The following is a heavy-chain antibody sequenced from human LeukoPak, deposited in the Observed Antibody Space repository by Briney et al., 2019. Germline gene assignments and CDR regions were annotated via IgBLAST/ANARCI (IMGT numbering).Heavy chain of an antibody. CDR1: GFTFSDYY. CDR2: ISSSGDSI. D-gene: IGHD2-15*01. V-gene: IGHV3-11*04. CDR3: ARDFAATTPYYYYYYYMDV. Sequence: SGGSLRLSCAASGFTFSDYYMNWIRQAPGKGLEWVPYISSSGDSIYYADSVKGRFTISRDNAKNSLYLQMNSLRAEDTAVYYCARDFAATTPYYYYYYYMDVWGKGTTVTVSS. J-gene: IGHJ6*03.